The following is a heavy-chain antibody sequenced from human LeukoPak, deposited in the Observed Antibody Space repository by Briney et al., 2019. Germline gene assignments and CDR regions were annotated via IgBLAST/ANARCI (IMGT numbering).Heavy chain of an antibody. Sequence: SETLSLTCTVSGYSISGGYYWGWIRQPPGKGLEWIGSIYHSGSTYYNPSLKSRVTISVDTSKNQFSLKLSSVTAADTAVYYCEAKDSSDYWGQGTLVTVSS. J-gene: IGHJ4*02. CDR1: GYSISGGYY. V-gene: IGHV4-38-2*02. D-gene: IGHD3-22*01. CDR2: IYHSGST. CDR3: EAKDSSDY.